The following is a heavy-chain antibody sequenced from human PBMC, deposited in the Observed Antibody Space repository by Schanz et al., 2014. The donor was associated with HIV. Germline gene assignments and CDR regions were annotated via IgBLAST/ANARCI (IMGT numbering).Heavy chain of an antibody. J-gene: IGHJ6*02. CDR3: ARDGGEA. Sequence: EVQLVESGGGLVQPGGSLRLSCAASGFTFSRYWMTWVRQAPGKGLEWVANIKGDGSEKYHADSVKGRFTISRDNAKNSLFLQMESLRAEDTAVYYCARDGGEAWGQGTTVTVSS. V-gene: IGHV3-7*01. CDR1: GFTFSRYW. CDR2: IKGDGSEK. D-gene: IGHD3-16*01.